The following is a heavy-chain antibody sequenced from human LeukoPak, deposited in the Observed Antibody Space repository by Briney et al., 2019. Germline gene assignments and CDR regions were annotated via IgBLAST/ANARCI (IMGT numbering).Heavy chain of an antibody. D-gene: IGHD3-16*01. CDR1: GGSFSGYY. CDR2: INHSGST. V-gene: IGHV4-34*01. J-gene: IGHJ4*02. CDR3: ARPSQFRMITFGGVTGGHFDY. Sequence: SETLSLTCAVYGGSFSGYYWSWIRQPPGKGLEWIGEINHSGSTNYNPSLKSRVTISVDTSKNQFSLKLSSVTAADTAVYYCARPSQFRMITFGGVTGGHFDYWDQGTLVTVSS.